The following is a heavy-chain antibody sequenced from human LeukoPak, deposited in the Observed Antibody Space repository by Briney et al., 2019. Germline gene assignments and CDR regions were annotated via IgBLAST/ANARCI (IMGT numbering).Heavy chain of an antibody. D-gene: IGHD6-13*01. Sequence: PGGSLRLSCGASGFTFSNFVMSWVRQAPGKGLEWVSYIDGGGGSTNYADSVKGRFTISRDNSKNTLYLQMNSLRAEDTAIYYCAKENWYLYNNNWYKTWFDPWGQGTLVTVSS. V-gene: IGHV3-23*01. J-gene: IGHJ5*02. CDR3: AKENWYLYNNNWYKTWFDP. CDR1: GFTFSNFV. CDR2: IDGGGGST.